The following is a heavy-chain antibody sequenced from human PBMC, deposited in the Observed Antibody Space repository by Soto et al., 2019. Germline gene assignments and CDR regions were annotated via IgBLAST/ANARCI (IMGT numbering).Heavy chain of an antibody. CDR1: GGSVATGGTY. CDR3: AIGTFNTISSDF. D-gene: IGHD3-22*01. CDR2: IYYTGAA. Sequence: SETLSLTCSVSGGSVATGGTYWSWARLLPGKGLQWVGYIYYTGAAYYNPALQSRVTISLDTSENQFSLKLTSVTAADTAVYYCAIGTFNTISSDFWGQGRQVTVSS. J-gene: IGHJ4*02. V-gene: IGHV4-31*03.